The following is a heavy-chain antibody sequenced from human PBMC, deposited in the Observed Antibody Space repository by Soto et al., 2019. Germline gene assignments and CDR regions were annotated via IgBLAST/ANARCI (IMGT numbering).Heavy chain of an antibody. Sequence: QLVESGGGLIQPGGSLRLSCVVSGFTFTDYAMHWVRQVPGKGLEWVSVITWNSGSIGYVDSVKGRFTIPRDNAKNTLFLQMNSLRPDDTAMYYCVKARSSSGWFVLDFWGQGTLVTVSS. CDR3: VKARSSSGWFVLDF. V-gene: IGHV3-9*01. D-gene: IGHD6-19*01. J-gene: IGHJ4*02. CDR2: ITWNSGSI. CDR1: GFTFTDYA.